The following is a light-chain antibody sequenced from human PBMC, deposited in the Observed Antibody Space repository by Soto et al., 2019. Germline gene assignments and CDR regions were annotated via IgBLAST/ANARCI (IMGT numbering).Light chain of an antibody. CDR1: QSISSY. Sequence: DIQMTQSPSSLSASVGDRVTITCRASQSISSYLNWYQQKPGKAPKLLIYAASSLQSGVPSRFSGSGSGTDFTLTISSLQPEDFATYYSQQTYSTPLTFGPGTKVDIK. V-gene: IGKV1-39*01. CDR3: QQTYSTPLT. J-gene: IGKJ3*01. CDR2: AAS.